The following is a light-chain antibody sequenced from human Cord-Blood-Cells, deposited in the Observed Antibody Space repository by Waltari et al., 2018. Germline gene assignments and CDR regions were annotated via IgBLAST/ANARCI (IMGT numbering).Light chain of an antibody. J-gene: IGKJ1*01. Sequence: DLVMTQSPLSLPVTPRQPASIPCRSRQSLLHSNGYNYLDWYLQKPGHSPQLLIYLGSNRDFGVPDRFSGSGSGTDFTLKISRVEAEDVGVYYCMQALQTPWTFGQGTKVEIK. CDR3: MQALQTPWT. CDR2: LGS. V-gene: IGKV2-28*01. CDR1: QSLLHSNGYNY.